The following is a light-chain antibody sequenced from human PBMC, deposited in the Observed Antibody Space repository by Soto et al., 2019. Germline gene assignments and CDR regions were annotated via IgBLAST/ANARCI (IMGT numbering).Light chain of an antibody. Sequence: QSALTQPPSASGSPGQSVAISCTVTSSDIGAYKFLSWYQQHPGKAPKLIIYEVSIRPSGVPDRFSGSKSGNTASLTVSGLLAEDEADYYCSLSAGPNTVVFGGGTKLTVL. CDR3: SLSAGPNTVV. V-gene: IGLV2-8*01. CDR2: EVS. J-gene: IGLJ2*01. CDR1: SSDIGAYKF.